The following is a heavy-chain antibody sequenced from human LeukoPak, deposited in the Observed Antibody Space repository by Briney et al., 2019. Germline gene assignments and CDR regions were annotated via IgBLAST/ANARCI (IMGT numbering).Heavy chain of an antibody. Sequence: SVKVSCKASGGTFSSYAISWVRQAPGQGLEWMGGIIPIFGTANYAQKFQGRVTITTDESTSTAYMELSSLRSEDTAVYYCARSKTGNWNDGLWGQGTLVTVSS. D-gene: IGHD1-1*01. J-gene: IGHJ4*02. CDR3: ARSKTGNWNDGL. CDR1: GGTFSSYA. V-gene: IGHV1-69*05. CDR2: IIPIFGTA.